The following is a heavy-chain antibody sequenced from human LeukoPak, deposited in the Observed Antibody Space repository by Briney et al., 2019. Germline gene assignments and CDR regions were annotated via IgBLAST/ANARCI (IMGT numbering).Heavy chain of an antibody. CDR1: GYRFITFG. V-gene: IGHV1-18*01. J-gene: IGHJ4*02. D-gene: IGHD3-3*01. CDR2: ISAYNGNT. CDR3: ARDEYDFWSGYRFDY. Sequence: EASVKVSCKTSGYRFITFGINWVRQAPGQGLEWMGWISAYNGNTNYAQKLQGRVTMTTDTSTSTAYMELRSLRSDDTAVYYCARDEYDFWSGYRFDYWGQGTLVTVSS.